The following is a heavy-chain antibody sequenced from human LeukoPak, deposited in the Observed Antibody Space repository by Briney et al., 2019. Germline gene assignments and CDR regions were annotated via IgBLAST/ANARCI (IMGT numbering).Heavy chain of an antibody. V-gene: IGHV3-23*01. J-gene: IGHJ4*02. D-gene: IGHD6-13*01. CDR2: ISGSGGST. Sequence: GGSLRLSCAASGCTFSSYAMSWVRQAPGKGLEWVSVISGSGGSTCYADSVKGRFTISRDNSKNTLYLQMNSLRAEDTAVYYCAKDSRIAAAAYDYWGQGTLVTVSS. CDR1: GCTFSSYA. CDR3: AKDSRIAAAAYDY.